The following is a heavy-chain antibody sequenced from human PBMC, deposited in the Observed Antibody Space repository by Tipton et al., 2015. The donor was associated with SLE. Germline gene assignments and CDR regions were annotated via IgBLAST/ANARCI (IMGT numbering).Heavy chain of an antibody. CDR1: GFTFDDYA. CDR2: ISWNSGSI. CDR3: ARPRPGDDAFDI. V-gene: IGHV3-9*01. D-gene: IGHD7-27*01. J-gene: IGHJ3*02. Sequence: SLRLSCAASGFTFDDYAMHWVRQAPGKGLEWVSGISWNSGSIGYADSVKGRFTISRDNAKNSLYLQMNSLRAEDTAVYYCARPRPGDDAFDIWGQGTMVTVSS.